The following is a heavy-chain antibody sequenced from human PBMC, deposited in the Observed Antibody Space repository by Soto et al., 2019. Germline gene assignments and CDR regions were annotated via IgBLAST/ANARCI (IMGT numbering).Heavy chain of an antibody. D-gene: IGHD2-2*03. CDR1: GYTFTSYG. CDR3: ARPGYCSSTGCYGADWFDP. V-gene: IGHV1-18*01. J-gene: IGHJ5*02. Sequence: QVQLVQSGAEVKKPGASVKVSCKASGYTFTSYGISWVRQAPGQGLEWMGWISAYNGNTNYAQKLQGRVTMTTDTSTSTAYMELRSLRSDDTAVYYCARPGYCSSTGCYGADWFDPWGQGTLVTVSS. CDR2: ISAYNGNT.